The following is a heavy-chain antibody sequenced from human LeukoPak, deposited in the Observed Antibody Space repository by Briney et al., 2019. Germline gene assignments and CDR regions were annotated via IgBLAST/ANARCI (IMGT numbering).Heavy chain of an antibody. Sequence: PGGSLRLSCAASGFTFSSYAMHWVRQAPGQGLEYVSAISSNGGSTYYANSVKGRFTISRDNSKNTLYLQMGSLRAEDMAVYYCARFLYSALGYDYWGQGTLVTVSS. V-gene: IGHV3-64*01. CDR2: ISSNGGST. J-gene: IGHJ4*02. D-gene: IGHD2-15*01. CDR3: ARFLYSALGYDY. CDR1: GFTFSSYA.